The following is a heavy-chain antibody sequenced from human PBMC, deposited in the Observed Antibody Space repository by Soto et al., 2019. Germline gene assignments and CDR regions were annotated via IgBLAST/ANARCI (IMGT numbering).Heavy chain of an antibody. CDR2: IYPGVSDT. CDR1: GQTSTDYW. CDR3: ARQIGSLSYYYYAMDV. J-gene: IGHJ6*02. D-gene: IGHD2-15*01. V-gene: IGHV5-51*01. Sequence: ESVKMTSMRSGQTSTDYWIVWARQLPRKGLEWKGIIYPGVSDTIYSPSFQVHVTITVDNSTITAYLQWNTLTSSDTAMYYSARQIGSLSYYYYAMDVWDQGTTVAVSS.